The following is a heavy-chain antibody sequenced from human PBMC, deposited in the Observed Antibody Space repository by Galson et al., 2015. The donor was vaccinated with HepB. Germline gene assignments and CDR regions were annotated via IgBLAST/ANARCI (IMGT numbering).Heavy chain of an antibody. D-gene: IGHD6-13*01. CDR2: IDPSDSYT. Sequence: SGAEVKKPGESLRISCRGSGYSFTSYWISWVRQMPGKGLEWMGRIDPSDSYTNYSPSFQGHVTISADKSISTAYLQWSSLKASDTAMYYCARHQFSSSSWGNWFDPWGQGTLVTVSS. V-gene: IGHV5-10-1*01. CDR1: GYSFTSYW. J-gene: IGHJ5*02. CDR3: ARHQFSSSSWGNWFDP.